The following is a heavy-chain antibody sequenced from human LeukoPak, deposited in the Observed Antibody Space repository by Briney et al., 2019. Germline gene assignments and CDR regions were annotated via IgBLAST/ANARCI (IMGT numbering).Heavy chain of an antibody. CDR1: GDSLSNYY. CDR3: ARETCSGGSCFQLDF. D-gene: IGHD2-15*01. J-gene: IGHJ4*02. Sequence: PSETLSLTCTVSGDSLSNYYWSWIRQSPGKGLEWVGYIYYSGSTNYNPSLKSRVTISVDTSKNQFSLKLSSVTAADTAVYYCARETCSGGSCFQLDFWGQGTLVTVSS. V-gene: IGHV4-59*01. CDR2: IYYSGST.